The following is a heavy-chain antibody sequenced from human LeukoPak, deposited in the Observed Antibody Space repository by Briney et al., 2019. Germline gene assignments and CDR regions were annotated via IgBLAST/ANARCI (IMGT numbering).Heavy chain of an antibody. D-gene: IGHD2-2*01. V-gene: IGHV1-69*01. CDR2: IIPIFGTA. Sequence: GASVKVSCKAFGGTFSSYAISWVRQAPGQGLEWMGGIIPIFGTANYAQKFQGRVTITADESTSTAYMELSSLRSEDTAVYYCARGPKTDIVVVPAAIDYYYYGMDVWGQGTTVTVSS. CDR1: GGTFSSYA. J-gene: IGHJ6*02. CDR3: ARGPKTDIVVVPAAIDYYYYGMDV.